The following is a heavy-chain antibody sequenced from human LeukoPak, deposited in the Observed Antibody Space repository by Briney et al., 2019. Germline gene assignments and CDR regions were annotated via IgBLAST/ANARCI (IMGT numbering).Heavy chain of an antibody. CDR3: ARGGPTGALDD. D-gene: IGHD7-27*01. V-gene: IGHV3-7*01. Sequence: GGSLRLSCAPSKFTFSSFWMTWVRQAPGKGLEWVANINEDGSQKYYVNSVKGRFTISRDNAKNSLYLQMNSLRAEDTGLYYCARGGPTGALDDWGQGTLLTVSS. J-gene: IGHJ4*02. CDR1: KFTFSSFW. CDR2: INEDGSQK.